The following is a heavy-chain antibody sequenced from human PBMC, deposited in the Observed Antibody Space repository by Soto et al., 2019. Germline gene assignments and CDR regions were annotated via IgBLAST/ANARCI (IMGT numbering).Heavy chain of an antibody. CDR3: ARLGDSYGGGYVAY. D-gene: IGHD5-18*01. CDR2: IYSGGSA. CDR1: GFTVSSNY. V-gene: IGHV3-66*04. Sequence: EVQLVESGGGLVQPGGSLRLSCAASGFTVSSNYMSWVRQAPGKGLEWVSVIYSGGSAYYADSVKGRFTISRDNSKNTLYLQMNSLRAEDTAVYSCARLGDSYGGGYVAYWGQGTLVTVSS. J-gene: IGHJ4*02.